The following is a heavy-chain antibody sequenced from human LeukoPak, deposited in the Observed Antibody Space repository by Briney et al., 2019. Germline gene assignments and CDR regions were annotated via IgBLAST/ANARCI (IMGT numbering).Heavy chain of an antibody. D-gene: IGHD2-15*01. V-gene: IGHV3-23*01. CDR1: GFTFSSHA. Sequence: PGGPLRLSCAASGFTFSSHAMSWVRQAPGKGLEWVSVISGSGGSTYNADSVKGRFTISRDNSKNTLYLQMKSLRVDDTAVYYCAKAPGYCSGGACYDYWGQGSLDAVPS. CDR3: AKAPGYCSGGACYDY. CDR2: ISGSGGST. J-gene: IGHJ4*02.